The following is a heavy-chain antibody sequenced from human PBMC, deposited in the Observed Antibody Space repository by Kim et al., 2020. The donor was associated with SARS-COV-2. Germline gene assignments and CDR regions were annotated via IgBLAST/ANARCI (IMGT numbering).Heavy chain of an antibody. Sequence: YADYVKGRFTISRDNDKNSLYLQMNSLRAEDTAVYYCARDGWGNWYYFDYWGQGTLVTVSS. D-gene: IGHD3-16*01. CDR3: ARDGWGNWYYFDY. V-gene: IGHV3-48*03. J-gene: IGHJ4*02.